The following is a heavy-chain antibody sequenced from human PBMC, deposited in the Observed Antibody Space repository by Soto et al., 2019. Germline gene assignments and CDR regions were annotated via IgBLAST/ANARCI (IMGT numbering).Heavy chain of an antibody. Sequence: PGGSLRLSCAASGFTFSTFAMNWVRQDPGKGLEWVSAISGSGGGTYYTDSVKGRFTISSDNSKNTMYLQMNSLRAEDTALYYCAKKSGVGATWYFDYWGQGTLVTVSS. CDR3: AKKSGVGATWYFDY. CDR1: GFTFSTFA. CDR2: ISGSGGGT. J-gene: IGHJ4*02. D-gene: IGHD1-26*01. V-gene: IGHV3-23*01.